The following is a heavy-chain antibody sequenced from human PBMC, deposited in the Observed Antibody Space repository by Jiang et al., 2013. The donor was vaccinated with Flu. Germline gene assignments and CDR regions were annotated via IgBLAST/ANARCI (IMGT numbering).Heavy chain of an antibody. Sequence: PGLVKPSGTLSLTCSVSGGSISGYYWSWIRQPPGKALEWVGYIYHSGTTNYNPSLKSRVTVSVDTSKNQFSLKLSSVTAADTAMYYCARGSYYDSSGYSNGLAPFDYWGQGALVTVSS. CDR3: ARGSYYDSSGYSNGLAPFDY. D-gene: IGHD3-22*01. CDR2: IYHSGTT. J-gene: IGHJ4*02. CDR1: GGSISGYY. V-gene: IGHV4-59*13.